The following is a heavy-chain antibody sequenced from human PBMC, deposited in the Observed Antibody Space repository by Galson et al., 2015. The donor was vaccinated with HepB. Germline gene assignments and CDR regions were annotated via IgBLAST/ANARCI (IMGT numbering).Heavy chain of an antibody. Sequence: SETLSLTCTVSGGSISSTTYYWGWIRQPPGKGLEWIGSIYYSGSTYYNPSLKGRITISVDTSKNQFSLKLSSVTAADTAVYYCARVSKNYDFLTGYRSYNWFDPWGQGTLVTVSS. D-gene: IGHD3-9*01. CDR1: GGSISSTTYY. V-gene: IGHV4-39*01. CDR3: ARVSKNYDFLTGYRSYNWFDP. J-gene: IGHJ5*02. CDR2: IYYSGST.